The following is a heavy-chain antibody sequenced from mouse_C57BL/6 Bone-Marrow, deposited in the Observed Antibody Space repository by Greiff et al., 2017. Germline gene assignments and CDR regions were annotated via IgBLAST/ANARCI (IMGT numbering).Heavy chain of an antibody. Sequence: QVQLQQPGAELVKPGASVQMSCKASGYTFTSYWITWVKPRPGQGLEWIGDIYPGSGSTNYNEKFKSKATRTVDPSSSTAYMQLSSLSSEDSAVYYCARWGWLLLYSMDYCGQGTSVTVSS. D-gene: IGHD2-3*01. J-gene: IGHJ4*01. CDR1: GYTFTSYW. CDR3: ARWGWLLLYSMDY. CDR2: IYPGSGST. V-gene: IGHV1-55*01.